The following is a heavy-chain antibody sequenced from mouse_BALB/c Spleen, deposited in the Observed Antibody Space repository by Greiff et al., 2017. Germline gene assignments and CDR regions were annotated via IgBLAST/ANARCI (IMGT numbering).Heavy chain of an antibody. CDR2: IDPANGNT. CDR3: APYYGNGFAY. D-gene: IGHD2-10*01. V-gene: IGHV14-3*02. CDR1: GFNIKDTY. J-gene: IGHJ3*01. Sequence: EVKLMESGAELVKPGASVKLSCTASGFNIKDTYMHWVKQRPEQGLEWIGRIDPANGNTKYDPKFQGKATITADTSSNTAYLQLSSLTSEDTAVYYCAPYYGNGFAYWGQGTLVTVSA.